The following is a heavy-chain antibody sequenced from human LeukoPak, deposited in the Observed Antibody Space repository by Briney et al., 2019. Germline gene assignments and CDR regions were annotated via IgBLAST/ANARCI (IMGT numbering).Heavy chain of an antibody. CDR2: ISSSSSYI. CDR1: GFTFSSYS. V-gene: IGHV3-21*01. Sequence: GGSLRLSCAASGFTFSSYSMNWVRQAPGRGLEWVSSISSSSSYIYYADSVKGRFTISRDNAKNSLCLQINSLRAEDTAVYYCARESPTVTSNYDYWGQGTLVTVSS. D-gene: IGHD4-17*01. CDR3: ARESPTVTSNYDY. J-gene: IGHJ4*02.